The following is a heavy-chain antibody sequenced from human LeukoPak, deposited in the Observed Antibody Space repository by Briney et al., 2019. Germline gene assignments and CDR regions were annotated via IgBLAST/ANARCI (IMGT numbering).Heavy chain of an antibody. Sequence: PGGSLSLSCAASGFSFDRYEMNWVRRAPGRGLEWISYVSANGATTYYAESVRGRFSISRDNVKTSLSLQMNSLRVEDTAVYYCAIGGEGSGTYFGHWGQGTLVTVFS. CDR2: VSANGATT. V-gene: IGHV3-48*03. D-gene: IGHD1-26*01. CDR1: GFSFDRYE. CDR3: AIGGEGSGTYFGH. J-gene: IGHJ1*01.